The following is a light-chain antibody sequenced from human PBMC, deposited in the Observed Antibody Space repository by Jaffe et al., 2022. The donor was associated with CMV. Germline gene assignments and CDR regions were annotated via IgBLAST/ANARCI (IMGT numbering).Light chain of an antibody. CDR1: QGIGTY. J-gene: IGKJ1*01. Sequence: DIQMTQSPSSLSASVGDRVTIACRASQGIGTYLAWYQQRPGKVPKVLIYGASTLQSGVSSRFSGSGSGTDFTLTISSLQPEDFATYYCQNYKSAPVTFGQGTKVEIK. V-gene: IGKV1-27*01. CDR3: QNYKSAPVT. CDR2: GAS.